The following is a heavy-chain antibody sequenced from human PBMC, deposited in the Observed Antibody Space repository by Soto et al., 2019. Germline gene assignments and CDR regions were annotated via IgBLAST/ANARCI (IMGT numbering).Heavy chain of an antibody. D-gene: IGHD2-15*01. CDR3: ARHFSPIAVVVAANPYYFDY. J-gene: IGHJ4*02. CDR1: SGSISSYY. Sequence: SETLSLTCTVSSGSISSYYWSWIRQPPGKGLEWIGYIYYSGSTNYNPSLKSRVTISVDTSKNQFSLKLSSVTAADTAVYYCARHFSPIAVVVAANPYYFDYWGQGTLVTVSS. V-gene: IGHV4-59*01. CDR2: IYYSGST.